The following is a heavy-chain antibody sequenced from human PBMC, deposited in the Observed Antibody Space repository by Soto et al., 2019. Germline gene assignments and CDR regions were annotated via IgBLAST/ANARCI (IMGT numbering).Heavy chain of an antibody. Sequence: SETLSLTCTVSGGSISSSSYYWGWIRQPPGKGLEWIGSIYYSGSTYYNPSLKSRVTISVDTSKNQFSLKLSSVTAADTAVYYCARKERIMITFGGVRFDYWGQGTLVTVSS. CDR2: IYYSGST. V-gene: IGHV4-39*01. CDR3: ARKERIMITFGGVRFDY. CDR1: GGSISSSSYY. J-gene: IGHJ4*02. D-gene: IGHD3-16*01.